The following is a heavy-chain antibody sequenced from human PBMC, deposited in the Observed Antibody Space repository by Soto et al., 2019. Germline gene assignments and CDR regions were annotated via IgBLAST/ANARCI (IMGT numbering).Heavy chain of an antibody. D-gene: IGHD2-8*02. J-gene: IGHJ4*02. Sequence: ESLRRTGVVSGCTFSDDWVSWVRQGPGKGLEWLSSISSSSSVTHYADSVKGRFTISRDNAKNSLYLQMNSLRAEDTAVYYCANPYWTVLRLLGYWGQGTRVTVYS. V-gene: IGHV3-21*01. CDR3: ANPYWTVLRLLGY. CDR1: GCTFSDDW. CDR2: ISSSSSVT.